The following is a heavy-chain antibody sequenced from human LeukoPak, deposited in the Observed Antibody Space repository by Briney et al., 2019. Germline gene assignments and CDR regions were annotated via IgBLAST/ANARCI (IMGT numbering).Heavy chain of an antibody. Sequence: ETLSLTCAVYGGSFSGYYWSWIRQPPGKGPEWVASISESGGSIYYADSVKGRFTISRDNSRNTLFVQMNSLRVEDSAVYYCAKGWRLLQNWLDSWGQGTLVTVSS. J-gene: IGHJ5*01. V-gene: IGHV3-23*01. CDR3: AKGWRLLQNWLDS. CDR2: ISESGGSI. D-gene: IGHD3-22*01. CDR1: GGSFSGYY.